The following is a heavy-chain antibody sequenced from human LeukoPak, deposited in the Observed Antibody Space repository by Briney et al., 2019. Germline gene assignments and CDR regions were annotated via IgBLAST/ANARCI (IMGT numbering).Heavy chain of an antibody. Sequence: PGGSLRLSCAASGFTVSSNHMNWVRQAPGKGLEWVSVIYSAGNTYYADSVKGRFTISRDNSKNTLYLQMNSLRAEDTAVYSCARGPGDYFDFWGQGTLVTVSS. V-gene: IGHV3-53*01. CDR1: GFTVSSNH. J-gene: IGHJ4*02. CDR3: ARGPGDYFDF. CDR2: IYSAGNT. D-gene: IGHD1-14*01.